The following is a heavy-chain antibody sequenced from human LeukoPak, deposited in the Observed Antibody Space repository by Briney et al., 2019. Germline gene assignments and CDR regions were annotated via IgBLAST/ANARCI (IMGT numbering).Heavy chain of an antibody. Sequence: SETLSLTCTVSGGSISGYYWSWIRQPPGKGLEWIAYVHTNGEAKHNPSLKSRDTISVETPNNQISLRLSSVTAADTAMYYCARQPAATAAFDIWVLGTMVTVSS. CDR1: GGSISGYY. J-gene: IGHJ3*02. V-gene: IGHV4-59*08. CDR3: ARQPAATAAFDI. CDR2: VHTNGEA.